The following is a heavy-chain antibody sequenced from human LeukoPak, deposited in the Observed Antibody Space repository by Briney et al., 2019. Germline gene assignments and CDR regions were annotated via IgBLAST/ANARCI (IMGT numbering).Heavy chain of an antibody. Sequence: PGGSLRLSCAASGFTFSTYWMHWVREAPGKGLVWVSRINSDGSSTTYADSVKGRFTISRDNAKNTLYLQMNSLRAEDTAVCYCARDWRGGSRNYYYYYMDVWGKGTTVTVSS. CDR2: INSDGSST. D-gene: IGHD1-14*01. V-gene: IGHV3-74*01. J-gene: IGHJ6*03. CDR3: ARDWRGGSRNYYYYYMDV. CDR1: GFTFSTYW.